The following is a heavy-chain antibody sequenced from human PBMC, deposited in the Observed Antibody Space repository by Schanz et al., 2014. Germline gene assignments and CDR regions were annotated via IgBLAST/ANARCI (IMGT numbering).Heavy chain of an antibody. CDR3: TKGRTFGR. CDR1: GYTFTSYD. D-gene: IGHD3-16*01. Sequence: QVQLLQSGSEAKKPGASVKVSCKASGYTFTSYDINWVRQATGQGLEWMGWMNSKTGNTGYAQRFQGRVTMTRNTSITTAYLELSSLRSGDTAVYYCTKGRTFGRWGQGTLVTVSS. J-gene: IGHJ4*02. V-gene: IGHV1-8*01. CDR2: MNSKTGNT.